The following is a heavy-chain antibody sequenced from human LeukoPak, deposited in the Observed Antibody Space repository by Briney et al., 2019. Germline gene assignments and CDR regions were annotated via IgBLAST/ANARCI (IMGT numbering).Heavy chain of an antibody. J-gene: IGHJ4*02. D-gene: IGHD6-13*01. V-gene: IGHV4-31*03. CDR3: ARKSIVTAGRKPYDV. CDR2: IYYSGST. CDR1: GGSISSGGYY. Sequence: SETLSLTCTVSGGSISSGGYYWSWIRQHPGKGLEWIGYIYYSGSTYYNPSLKSRVTISVDMSKNQFSLRLSSVTAADTAVYYCARKSIVTAGRKPYDVWDQGTLVTVSP.